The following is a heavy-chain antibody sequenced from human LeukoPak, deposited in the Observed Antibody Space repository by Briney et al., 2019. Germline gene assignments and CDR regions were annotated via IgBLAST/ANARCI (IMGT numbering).Heavy chain of an antibody. D-gene: IGHD6-19*01. V-gene: IGHV3-33*01. CDR2: IWYDGSNK. CDR3: ARASSRGWFENWFDP. CDR1: GFTFSSYG. Sequence: GGSLRLSCAASGFTFSSYGMHWVRQAPGKGLEWVAVIWYDGSNKYYADSVKGRFTISRDNSKNTLYLQMNSLRAEDTAVYYCARASSRGWFENWFDPWGQGTLVTVSS. J-gene: IGHJ5*02.